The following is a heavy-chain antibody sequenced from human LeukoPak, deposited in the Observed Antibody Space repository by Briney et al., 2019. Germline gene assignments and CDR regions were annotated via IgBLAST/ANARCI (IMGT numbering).Heavy chain of an antibody. J-gene: IGHJ6*03. CDR3: ARHARRSGYYYYYMDV. V-gene: IGHV4-59*08. D-gene: IGHD6-6*01. CDR2: IYYSGST. CDR1: GGSISSYY. Sequence: SETLSLTCTVSGGSISSYYWSWIRQPPGKGLEWIGYIYYSGSTNYNPSLKSRVTISVDTSKNQFSLKLSSVTAADTAVCYCARHARRSGYYYYYMDVWGKGTTVTVSS.